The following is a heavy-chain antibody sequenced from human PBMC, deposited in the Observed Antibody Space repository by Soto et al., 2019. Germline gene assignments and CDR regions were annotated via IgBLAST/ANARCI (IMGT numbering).Heavy chain of an antibody. V-gene: IGHV1-2*04. D-gene: IGHD5-18*01. CDR1: GYTFTAYY. CDR2: INPNSGDT. Sequence: QVQLVQSGAEVKKLGASVKVSCKASGYTFTAYYIHWVRQAPGQGLEWVGWINPNSGDTNYAQRFQGWVTVTGDTSVSTAYMDLTSLRSDDTALYYCTRGGYTYGYGLDYWGQGTLVTVSS. J-gene: IGHJ4*02. CDR3: TRGGYTYGYGLDY.